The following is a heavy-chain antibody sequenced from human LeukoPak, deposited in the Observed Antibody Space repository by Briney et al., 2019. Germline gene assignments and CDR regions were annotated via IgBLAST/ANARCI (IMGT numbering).Heavy chain of an antibody. J-gene: IGHJ4*02. V-gene: IGHV3-23*01. Sequence: GGSLRLSCAVSGFTLSNYGMSWVRQAPGKGLEWVAGISGSGGSTNYADSVKGRFTISRDNPKNTLYLQMNSLRAEDTAVYFCAKRGAVIRVILVGFHKEAYYFDSWGQGALVIVSS. D-gene: IGHD3-22*01. CDR1: GFTLSNYG. CDR3: AKRGAVIRVILVGFHKEAYYFDS. CDR2: ISGSGGST.